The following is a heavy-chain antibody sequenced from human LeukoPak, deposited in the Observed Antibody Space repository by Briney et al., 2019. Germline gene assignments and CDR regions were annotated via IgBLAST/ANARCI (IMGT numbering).Heavy chain of an antibody. Sequence: PGGFLRLSCAASGFTFDDYGMSWVRQAPGKGLEWVSGINWNGGSTGYADSVKGRFTISRDNAKNSLYLQMNSLRAEDTALYYCARDHIAARPQGIYYMDVWGKGTTVTVSS. D-gene: IGHD6-6*01. V-gene: IGHV3-20*04. CDR1: GFTFDDYG. J-gene: IGHJ6*03. CDR2: INWNGGST. CDR3: ARDHIAARPQGIYYMDV.